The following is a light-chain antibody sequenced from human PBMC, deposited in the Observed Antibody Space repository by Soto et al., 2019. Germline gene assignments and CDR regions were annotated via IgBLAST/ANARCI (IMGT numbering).Light chain of an antibody. J-gene: IGLJ1*01. CDR2: EVT. CDR1: SSDVGGFNY. V-gene: IGLV2-8*01. Sequence: QSVLTQPPSASGSPGQSVTISCTGTSSDVGGFNYVSWFQHHPGKAPKLMIYEVTHRPSGVPARFSGSKSGNTASLTVSGLQAEDEADYYCISYAGSNNFVFGTGTKLTVL. CDR3: ISYAGSNNFV.